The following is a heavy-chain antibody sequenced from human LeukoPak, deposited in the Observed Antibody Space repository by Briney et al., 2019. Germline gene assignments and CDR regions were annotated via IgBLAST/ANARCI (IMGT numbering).Heavy chain of an antibody. D-gene: IGHD3-22*01. CDR2: IYSDGRT. J-gene: IGHJ3*02. CDR1: GFTVSNKY. CDR3: ARGLSLSGYLDAFDI. V-gene: IGHV3-53*01. Sequence: GGSLTLSCAASGFTVSNKYMTWVRQAPGKGLEWVSLIYSDGRTYYPDSVKGRCTISRDNSKNTLYLQMNSLRVEDTAVYFCARGLSLSGYLDAFDIWGQGTMVTVSS.